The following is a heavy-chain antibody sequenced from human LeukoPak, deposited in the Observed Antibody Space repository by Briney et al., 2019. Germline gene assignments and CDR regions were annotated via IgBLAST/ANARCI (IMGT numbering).Heavy chain of an antibody. J-gene: IGHJ2*01. CDR1: GFTFGNFG. D-gene: IGHD3-10*02. Sequence: GSLRLSCEASGFTFGNFGMTWVRQAPGKGLQWVSGITGSTTWTYYAASVKGRFTVSRDNSQNTLHLQMNSLRADDTAVYYCARELVSSGTGYFDLWGRGTLVTVSS. CDR3: ARELVSSGTGYFDL. V-gene: IGHV3-23*01. CDR2: ITGSTTWT.